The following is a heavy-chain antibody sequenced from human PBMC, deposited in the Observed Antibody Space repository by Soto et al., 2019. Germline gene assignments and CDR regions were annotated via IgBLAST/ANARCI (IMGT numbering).Heavy chain of an antibody. CDR2: IKQDGSEK. D-gene: IGHD1-1*01. V-gene: IGHV3-7*01. CDR3: ARQRGCDY. J-gene: IGHJ4*02. Sequence: EVQLVESGGGLVQPGGSLRLSCAASGITFSGYSMSWVRQAPGKGLEWVANIKQDGSEKYYVASVKGRFTISRDNAKNSVYLQMNRLRADDTAVYYCARQRGCDYWGQGTLVTVSS. CDR1: GITFSGYS.